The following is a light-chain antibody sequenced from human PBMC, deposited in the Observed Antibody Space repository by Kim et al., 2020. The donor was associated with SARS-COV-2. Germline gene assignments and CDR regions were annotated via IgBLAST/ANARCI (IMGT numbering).Light chain of an antibody. CDR1: NIGSKS. CDR3: HVWDSNGDQGV. CDR2: YDS. Sequence: SYELTQQPSVSVAPGKTATITCGGNNIGSKSVHWYQQKPGQAPVLAIYYDSDRPSGIPERFSGSNSDNTATLTITRVEAGDEADYYCHVWDSNGDQGVFG. V-gene: IGLV3-21*04. J-gene: IGLJ3*02.